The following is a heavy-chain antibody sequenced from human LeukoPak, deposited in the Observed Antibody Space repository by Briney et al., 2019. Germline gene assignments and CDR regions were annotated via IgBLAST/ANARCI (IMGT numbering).Heavy chain of an antibody. D-gene: IGHD3-10*01. Sequence: SETLSLTCAVYGGSFSGYYWSWIRQPPGKGLEWIGEINHSGSTNYNPSLKSRVTISVDTSKNQFSLKLSSVTAADTAVYYCAREVNYGSGTYFDYWGQGTLVTVSS. CDR1: GGSFSGYY. CDR3: AREVNYGSGTYFDY. V-gene: IGHV4-34*01. J-gene: IGHJ4*02. CDR2: INHSGST.